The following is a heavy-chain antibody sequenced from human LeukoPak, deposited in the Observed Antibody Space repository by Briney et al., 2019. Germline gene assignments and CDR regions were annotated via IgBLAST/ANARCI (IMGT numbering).Heavy chain of an antibody. CDR2: INPSGCST. CDR1: VYTFTSYY. CDR3: ARVRDPVYYDSSGYYFDY. J-gene: IGHJ4*02. Sequence: ASVTLSFKSSVYTFTSYYMHWVWQAPGQGLEWMVIINPSGCSTRCAHKFQGRVTMTTDTSTSTVYMELSSLRSEDTAVYHCARVRDPVYYDSSGYYFDYWGQGTLVTVSS. V-gene: IGHV1-46*01. D-gene: IGHD3-22*01.